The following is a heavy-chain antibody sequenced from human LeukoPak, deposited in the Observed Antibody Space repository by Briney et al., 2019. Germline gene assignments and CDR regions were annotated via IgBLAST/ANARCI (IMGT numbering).Heavy chain of an antibody. J-gene: IGHJ4*02. CDR2: ISGSGGST. Sequence: GGSLRLSCAASGFTFSSYARSWVRQAPGKGLEWVSAISGSGGSTYYADSVKGRFTISRDNSKNTLYLQMNSLRAEDTAVYYCAQRGGSGYEGFDYWGQGTLVTVSS. CDR3: AQRGGSGYEGFDY. V-gene: IGHV3-23*01. CDR1: GFTFSSYA. D-gene: IGHD5-12*01.